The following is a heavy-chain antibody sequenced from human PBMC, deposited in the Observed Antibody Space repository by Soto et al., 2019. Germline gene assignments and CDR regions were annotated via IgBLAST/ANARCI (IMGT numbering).Heavy chain of an antibody. Sequence: LSLTCTVSGGSIRSGDSYWSWIRQPPGKGLEWIGYIHYSGSTYYNPSLKSRVTISLDTSKNQFSLNLSSVTAADTAVYYCARTHYSDRSGTDYWGQGTLVTVSS. CDR1: GGSIRSGDSY. D-gene: IGHD3-22*01. CDR2: IHYSGST. J-gene: IGHJ4*02. CDR3: ARTHYSDRSGTDY. V-gene: IGHV4-30-4*01.